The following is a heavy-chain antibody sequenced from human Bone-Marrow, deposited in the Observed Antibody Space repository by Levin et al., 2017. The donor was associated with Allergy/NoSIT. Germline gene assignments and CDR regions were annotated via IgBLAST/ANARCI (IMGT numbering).Heavy chain of an antibody. Sequence: PGGSLRLSCAASGFTFSSYAMHWVRQAPGKGLEWVAVISYDGSNKYYADSVKGRFTISRDNSKNTLYLQMNSLRAEDTAVYYCASPVVPAAIHCSGGSCPTLRDDYWGQGTLVTVSS. V-gene: IGHV3-30*04. CDR3: ASPVVPAAIHCSGGSCPTLRDDY. CDR1: GFTFSSYA. CDR2: ISYDGSNK. D-gene: IGHD2-15*01. J-gene: IGHJ4*02.